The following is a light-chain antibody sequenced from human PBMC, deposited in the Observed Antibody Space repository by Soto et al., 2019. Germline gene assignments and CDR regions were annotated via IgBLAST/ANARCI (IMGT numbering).Light chain of an antibody. CDR1: QGISNC. CDR3: QQCNSFPIT. Sequence: DIQMTQSPSSVSASVGDRVTITCRASQGISNCLAWYQQKPGKAPQLLIYSASTIQSGVPSRFSGSGSGTDFTLTISSPQPEDFATYYCQQCNSFPITFGQGTRLEIK. CDR2: SAS. V-gene: IGKV1-12*01. J-gene: IGKJ5*01.